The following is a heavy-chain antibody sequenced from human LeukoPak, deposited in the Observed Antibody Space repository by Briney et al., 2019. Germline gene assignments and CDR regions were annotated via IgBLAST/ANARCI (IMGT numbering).Heavy chain of an antibody. J-gene: IGHJ3*02. Sequence: GGSLRLSCTASGFTFGDYAMSWVRQAPGKGLEWVGFIRSKAYGGTTEYAASVKGRFTISRDDSKSIAYLQMNSLKTKDTAVYYCTRDLGLDIVVVPAATAFDIWGQGTMVTVSS. CDR1: GFTFGDYA. D-gene: IGHD2-2*03. CDR3: TRDLGLDIVVVPAATAFDI. CDR2: IRSKAYGGTT. V-gene: IGHV3-49*04.